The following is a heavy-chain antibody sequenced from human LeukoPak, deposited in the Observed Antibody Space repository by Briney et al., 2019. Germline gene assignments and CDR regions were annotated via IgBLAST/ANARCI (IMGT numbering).Heavy chain of an antibody. V-gene: IGHV3-53*01. J-gene: IGHJ6*02. D-gene: IGHD3-22*01. CDR1: GFTVSSNY. Sequence: PGGSLRLSCAASGFTVSSNYMSWVRQAPGKGLEWVSVIYSGGSTYYADSVKGRFTISRDNSKNTLYLQMNSLRAEDTAVYYCARDLYYYDSSGYYAPYYYYGMDVWGQGTTVTVPS. CDR3: ARDLYYYDSSGYYAPYYYYGMDV. CDR2: IYSGGST.